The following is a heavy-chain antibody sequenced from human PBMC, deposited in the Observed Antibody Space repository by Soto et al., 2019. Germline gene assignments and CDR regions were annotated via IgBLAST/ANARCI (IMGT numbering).Heavy chain of an antibody. V-gene: IGHV3-30-3*01. Sequence: QVQLVESGGGVVQPGRSLRLSCAASGFTFSSYAMHWVRQAPGEGLEWVAVISYDGSNKYYADSVKGRFTITRDNSKNTLYLQMNSLRAEDAAVYYCARAHPLVYWGQGTLVTVSS. CDR2: ISYDGSNK. J-gene: IGHJ4*02. CDR1: GFTFSSYA. D-gene: IGHD3-3*02. CDR3: ARAHPLVY.